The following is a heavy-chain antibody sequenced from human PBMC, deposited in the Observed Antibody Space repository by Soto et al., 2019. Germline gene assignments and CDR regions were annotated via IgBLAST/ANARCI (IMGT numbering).Heavy chain of an antibody. D-gene: IGHD4-17*01. CDR2: INAGNGNT. CDR3: ARDSIPGAPNSRRPNDYGANNWFDP. J-gene: IGHJ5*02. V-gene: IGHV1-3*01. Sequence: ASVKVSCKASGYTFTSYAMHWVRQAPGQRLEWMGWINAGNGNTKYSQKFQGRVTITRDTSASTAYMELSSLRSEDTAVYYCARDSIPGAPNSRRPNDYGANNWFDPWGQGTLVTVSS. CDR1: GYTFTSYA.